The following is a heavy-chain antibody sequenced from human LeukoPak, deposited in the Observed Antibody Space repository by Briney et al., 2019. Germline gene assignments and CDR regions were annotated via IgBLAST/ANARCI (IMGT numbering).Heavy chain of an antibody. V-gene: IGHV3-7*02. D-gene: IGHD6-13*01. CDR2: INHDASGK. CDR3: AKLYTSRWYNDY. J-gene: IGHJ4*02. Sequence: GGSLRLSCAASGFTFSTFWMSWVRRAPGKGLEWVANINHDASGKYYVDSVKGRFTISRDNAKNSLYLQMNSLRAEDTAVYYCAKLYTSRWYNDYWGQGTLVTVSS. CDR1: GFTFSTFW.